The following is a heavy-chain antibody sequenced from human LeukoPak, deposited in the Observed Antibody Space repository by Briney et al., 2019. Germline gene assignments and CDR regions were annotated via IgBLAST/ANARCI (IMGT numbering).Heavy chain of an antibody. CDR2: ISTNSFGI. Sequence: PGGSLRLSCAASGFTFSSYEMNWVRQAPGKGLEWISYISTNSFGIYYADSVKGRFTISRDYAKNSLYLQMNGLRAEDTAVYYCARGRYFDQWGQGTLVIVSS. V-gene: IGHV3-48*03. CDR3: ARGRYFDQ. CDR1: GFTFSSYE. D-gene: IGHD3-9*01. J-gene: IGHJ4*02.